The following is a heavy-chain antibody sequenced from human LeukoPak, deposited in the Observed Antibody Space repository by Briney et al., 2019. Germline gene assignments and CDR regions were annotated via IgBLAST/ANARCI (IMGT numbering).Heavy chain of an antibody. CDR3: ARGSSSSWYIHYYYYYMDV. D-gene: IGHD6-13*01. J-gene: IGHJ6*03. Sequence: ASVKVSCKASGYTFTSYDINWVRQATGQGLEWMGWMNPNSGNTGYPQKFQGRVTMTRNTSISTAYMELSSLRSEDTAVYYCARGSSSSWYIHYYYYYMDVWGKGTTVTISS. CDR1: GYTFTSYD. CDR2: MNPNSGNT. V-gene: IGHV1-8*01.